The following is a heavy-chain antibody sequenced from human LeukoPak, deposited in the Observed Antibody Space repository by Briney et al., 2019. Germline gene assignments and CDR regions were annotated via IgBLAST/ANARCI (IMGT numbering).Heavy chain of an antibody. D-gene: IGHD3-22*01. CDR2: INHSGST. J-gene: IGHJ4*02. Sequence: PPETLSLTCAVYGGSFSGYYWSWIRQPPGKGLEWIGEINHSGSTNYNPSLKSRVTISVDTSKNQFSLKLSSVTAADTAVYYCARVEGGSGSHFDYWGQGTLVTVSS. CDR1: GGSFSGYY. V-gene: IGHV4-34*01. CDR3: ARVEGGSGSHFDY.